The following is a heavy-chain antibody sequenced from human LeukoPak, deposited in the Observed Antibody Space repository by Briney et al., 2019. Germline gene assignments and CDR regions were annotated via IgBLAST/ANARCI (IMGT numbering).Heavy chain of an antibody. CDR1: GYTFTSYG. J-gene: IGHJ4*02. V-gene: IGHV1-18*01. Sequence: ASVKVSCRASGYTFTSYGISWVRQAPGQGLEWMGWISAYNGNTNYAQKLQGRVTMTTDTSTSTVYMELRSLRSDDTAVYYCARKLPYYYDSSGYYGYRGQGTLVTVSS. D-gene: IGHD3-22*01. CDR2: ISAYNGNT. CDR3: ARKLPYYYDSSGYYGY.